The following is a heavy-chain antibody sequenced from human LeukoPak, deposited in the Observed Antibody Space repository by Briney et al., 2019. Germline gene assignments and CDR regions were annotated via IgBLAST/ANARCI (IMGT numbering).Heavy chain of an antibody. CDR3: AKDSDGLYGGNSNLFDY. CDR1: GFTFSSYG. V-gene: IGHV3-30*18. Sequence: GGSLRLSCEASGFTFSSYGMHWVRRAPGKGLEWMTVISHDGSNKYYADSVKGRFTISRDNSKNTLYLQMNSLRAEDTAVYYCAKDSDGLYGGNSNLFDYWGQGTLITVSS. CDR2: ISHDGSNK. J-gene: IGHJ4*02. D-gene: IGHD4-23*01.